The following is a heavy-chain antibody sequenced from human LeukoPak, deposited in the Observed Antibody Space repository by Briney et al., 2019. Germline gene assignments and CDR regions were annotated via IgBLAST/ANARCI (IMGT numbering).Heavy chain of an antibody. D-gene: IGHD3-16*01. V-gene: IGHV1-46*01. CDR3: VREKSGGTYDY. J-gene: IGHJ4*02. Sequence: ASVKVSCKASGYTFTAYYIQWVRQAPGQGLEWMGAIRPGDTRTTYAQKFQGRVTMTWDMSTTTGYMELSSLRSEDTAVYYCVREKSGGTYDYWGQGTLVTVSS. CDR2: IRPGDTRT. CDR1: GYTFTAYY.